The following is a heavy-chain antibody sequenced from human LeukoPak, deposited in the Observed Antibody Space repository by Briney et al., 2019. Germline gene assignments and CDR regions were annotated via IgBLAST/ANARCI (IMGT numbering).Heavy chain of an antibody. J-gene: IGHJ4*02. CDR1: GYSFTSYW. V-gene: IGHV5-51*01. Sequence: GESLKISCKGSGYSFTSYWIGWVRQMPGKGLEWMGFICPSDSDTRYSPSFQGQVTISADKSISTAYLQWSSLKASDTAMYYCARRNYYGSVLFDYWGQGTLVTVSS. CDR2: ICPSDSDT. CDR3: ARRNYYGSVLFDY. D-gene: IGHD3-10*01.